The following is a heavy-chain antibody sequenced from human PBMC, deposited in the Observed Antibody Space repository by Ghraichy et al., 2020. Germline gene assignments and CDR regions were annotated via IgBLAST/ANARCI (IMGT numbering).Heavy chain of an antibody. CDR3: TTYYFDSSGYYFGYYFDY. V-gene: IGHV3-15*01. CDR1: GFTFSNAW. J-gene: IGHJ4*02. Sequence: GESLNISCVAFGFTFSNAWMSWVRQAPGKGLEWVGRIKSKTDGGTTDYAAPVKGRFTISRDDSKNTLYLQMNSLKTEDTAVYYCTTYYFDSSGYYFGYYFDYWGQGTLVTVSS. CDR2: IKSKTDGGTT. D-gene: IGHD3-22*01.